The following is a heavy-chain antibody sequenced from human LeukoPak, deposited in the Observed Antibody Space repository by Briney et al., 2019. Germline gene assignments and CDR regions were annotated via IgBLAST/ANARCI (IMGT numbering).Heavy chain of an antibody. CDR2: IIPIFGTA. CDR1: GYTFTGYY. CDR3: ARDTVLAVAGTGRENSDY. D-gene: IGHD6-19*01. Sequence: GASVKVSCKASGYTFTGYYTHWVRQAPGQGLEWMGRIIPIFGTANYAQKFQGRVTITTDEFTSTAYMELSSLRSEDTAVYYCARDTVLAVAGTGRENSDYWGQGTLVTVSS. J-gene: IGHJ4*02. V-gene: IGHV1-69*05.